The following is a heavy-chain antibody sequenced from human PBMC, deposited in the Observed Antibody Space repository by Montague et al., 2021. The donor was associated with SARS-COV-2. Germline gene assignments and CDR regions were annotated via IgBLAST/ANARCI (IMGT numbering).Heavy chain of an antibody. V-gene: IGHV4-34*01. CDR2: INHSGRT. J-gene: IGHJ6*02. Sequence: SETLSLTCTVYGGSFSAYYWNWIRQPPGKGLEWIGDINHSGRTXXXPSXXXRVTVSLDTSKNQFSLKLRSVTAADTAVYYRARAVRGVIILSPYYAMDVWGQGTSVTVSS. CDR1: GGSFSAYY. CDR3: ARAVRGVIILSPYYAMDV. D-gene: IGHD3-10*01.